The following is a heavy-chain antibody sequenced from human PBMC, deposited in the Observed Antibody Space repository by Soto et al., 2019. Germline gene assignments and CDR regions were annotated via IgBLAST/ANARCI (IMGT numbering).Heavy chain of an antibody. J-gene: IGHJ4*02. Sequence: GGSLRLSCAASGFTFSSYAMSWVRQAPGKGLEWVSAISGSGGSTYYADSVKGRFTISRDNSKNTLYLQMNSLRAEDTAVYYCAKDPPVDGSLGKTKYYDYWGQGTLVTVSS. CDR2: ISGSGGST. D-gene: IGHD1-26*01. V-gene: IGHV3-23*01. CDR1: GFTFSSYA. CDR3: AKDPPVDGSLGKTKYYDY.